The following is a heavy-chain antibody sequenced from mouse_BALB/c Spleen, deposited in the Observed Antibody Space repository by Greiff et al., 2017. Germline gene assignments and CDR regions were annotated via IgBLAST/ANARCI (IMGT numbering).Heavy chain of an antibody. Sequence: EVQLQESGPGLVKPSQSLSLTCTVTGYSITSDYAWNWIRQFPGNKLEWMGYISYSGSTSYNPSLKSRISITRDTSKNQFFLQLNSVTTEDTATYYCARVHDGYDGGRAMDYWGQGTSVTVSS. J-gene: IGHJ4*01. CDR1: GYSITSDYA. V-gene: IGHV3-2*02. CDR3: ARVHDGYDGGRAMDY. D-gene: IGHD2-2*01. CDR2: ISYSGST.